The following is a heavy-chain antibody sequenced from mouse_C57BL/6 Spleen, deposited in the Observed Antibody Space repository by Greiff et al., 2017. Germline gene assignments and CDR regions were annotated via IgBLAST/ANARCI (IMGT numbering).Heavy chain of an antibody. CDR3: ARRGYYGSSYNFDY. CDR1: GYTFTSYW. Sequence: QVQLQHPGAELVRPGSSVKLSCKASGYTFTSYWMHWVKQRPIQGLEWIGNIDPSDSETHYNQKFKDKATLTVDKSSSTAYMQLSSLTSEDSAVYYCARRGYYGSSYNFDYWGQGTTLTVSS. V-gene: IGHV1-52*01. D-gene: IGHD1-1*01. CDR2: IDPSDSET. J-gene: IGHJ2*01.